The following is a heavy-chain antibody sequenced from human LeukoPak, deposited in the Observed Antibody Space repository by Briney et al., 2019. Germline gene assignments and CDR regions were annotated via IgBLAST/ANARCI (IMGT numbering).Heavy chain of an antibody. CDR3: ARRLCGGDCYSTFSY. CDR2: ISDSGST. D-gene: IGHD2-21*02. V-gene: IGHV4-59*08. CDR1: GVSVSSYS. Sequence: SETLSLTCSVSGVSVSSYSWSWIRQPPGKGLEYFGHISDSGSTTYNPSLKSRVSISVDTSKNQFSLKLRFATAADTVVYFCARRLCGGDCYSTFSYWGQGTLVTVSS. J-gene: IGHJ4*02.